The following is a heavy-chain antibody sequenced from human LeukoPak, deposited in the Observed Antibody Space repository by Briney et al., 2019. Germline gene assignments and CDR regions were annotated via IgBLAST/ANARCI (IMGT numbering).Heavy chain of an antibody. CDR1: GYTFTSYG. Sequence: ASVKVSCKASGYTFTSYGISWVRQAPGQGLEWMGWISAYNGNTNYAQKLQGRVTMTTDTSTSTAYMELRSLRSDDTAVYYCARDGAYYYGSGSYYRRNWFDPWGQGTLVTVSS. V-gene: IGHV1-18*01. CDR2: ISAYNGNT. J-gene: IGHJ5*02. CDR3: ARDGAYYYGSGSYYRRNWFDP. D-gene: IGHD3-10*01.